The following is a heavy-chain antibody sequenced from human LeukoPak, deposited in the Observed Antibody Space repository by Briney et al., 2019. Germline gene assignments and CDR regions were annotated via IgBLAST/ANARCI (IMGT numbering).Heavy chain of an antibody. D-gene: IGHD6-13*01. CDR3: ARDRYSSMWSVFEY. CDR2: IWYDGSTK. V-gene: IGHV3-33*01. J-gene: IGHJ4*02. CDR1: GFTFSSFG. Sequence: GGSLRLSCAASGFTFSSFGMHWVRQSPGKGLEWVSGIWYDGSTKVYADSVKGRFTISRDNSRNTLYLQVNSLRAEDTAVYYCARDRYSSMWSVFEYWGQGALVTVSS.